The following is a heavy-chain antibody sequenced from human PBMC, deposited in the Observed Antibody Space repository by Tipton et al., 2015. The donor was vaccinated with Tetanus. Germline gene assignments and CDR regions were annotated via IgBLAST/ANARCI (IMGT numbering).Heavy chain of an antibody. CDR1: GGSINPYY. V-gene: IGHV4-4*08. CDR3: ASLIEPYSSGWRNWFDA. J-gene: IGHJ5*02. Sequence: GLVKPSETLSLTCSVSGGSINPYYWSWIRQPPGKGLEWMGYIYDTGDAKYNPSLKSRVTMTVDTSKNQFSLSLTSVTAADTAMYYCASLIEPYSSGWRNWFDAWGQGSLVTVSS. CDR2: IYDTGDA. D-gene: IGHD6-19*01.